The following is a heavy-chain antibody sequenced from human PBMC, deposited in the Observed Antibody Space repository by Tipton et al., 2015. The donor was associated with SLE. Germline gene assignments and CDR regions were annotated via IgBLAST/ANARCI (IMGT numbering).Heavy chain of an antibody. V-gene: IGHV3-23*03. CDR2: IYTGGDT. Sequence: SLRLSCAASGFIFSSYALGWVRQAPGKGLEWVSVIYTGGDTYYADSVKGRLTISRDNSKNTLYLQMNSLRAEDTAVYYCARENTMVVTWGLDYWGQGTLVTVSS. J-gene: IGHJ4*02. D-gene: IGHD4-23*01. CDR1: GFIFSSYA. CDR3: ARENTMVVTWGLDY.